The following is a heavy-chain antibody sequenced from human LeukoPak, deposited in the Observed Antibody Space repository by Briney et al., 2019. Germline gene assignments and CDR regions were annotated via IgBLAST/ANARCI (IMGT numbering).Heavy chain of an antibody. D-gene: IGHD6-6*01. CDR1: GYSFSSYW. CDR2: IYPGDSDT. CDR3: ARPHGSSLPRVFDY. V-gene: IGHV5-51*01. Sequence: GESLKISCKASGYSFSSYWIGWVRQMPGKGLEWMGIIYPGDSDTRYSPSFQGQVTISADESVSTAYLQWSSLKASDTAMYYCARPHGSSLPRVFDYWGQGTLVTVSS. J-gene: IGHJ4*02.